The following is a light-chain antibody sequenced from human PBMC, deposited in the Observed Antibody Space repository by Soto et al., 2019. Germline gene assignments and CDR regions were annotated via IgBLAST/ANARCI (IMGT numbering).Light chain of an antibody. V-gene: IGKV1-5*01. J-gene: IGKJ2*01. CDR1: QTTTTW. CDR2: DAY. Sequence: DIQMTQFPSTLSASVGDRVTITCRASQTTTTWLAWYQQKPGTAPKLLIYDAYSLEGGVPSRFRASGSGTEFTLTISSLQPDDLATYYCQQYISYAYTFGQGTKVEIK. CDR3: QQYISYAYT.